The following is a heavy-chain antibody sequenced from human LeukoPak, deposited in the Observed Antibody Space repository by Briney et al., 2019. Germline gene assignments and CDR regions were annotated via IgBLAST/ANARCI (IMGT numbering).Heavy chain of an antibody. J-gene: IGHJ4*02. V-gene: IGHV3-48*01. Sequence: GGSLRLSCAASGFTFSSYSMNWVRQAPGKGLEWVSYISSSSSTIYYADPVKGRFTISRDNAKNSLYLQMNSLRAEDTAVYYCATSPTTGGFDYWGQGTLVTVSS. CDR1: GFTFSSYS. CDR2: ISSSSSTI. CDR3: ATSPTTGGFDY. D-gene: IGHD1-1*01.